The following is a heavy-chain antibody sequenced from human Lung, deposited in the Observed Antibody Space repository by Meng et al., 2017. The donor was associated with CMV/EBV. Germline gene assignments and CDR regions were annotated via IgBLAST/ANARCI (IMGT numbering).Heavy chain of an antibody. CDR1: GFSLSNARMG. CDR3: ARIGWYDFWSGYYSFVDY. Sequence: SGPXLVKPTETLTLTCTVSGFSLSNARMGVSWIRQPPGKALEWLAHIFSNDEKSYSTSLKSRLTISKDTSKSQVVLTMTNMDPVDTATYYCARIGWYDFWSGYYSFVDYWXQGTLVTVSS. V-gene: IGHV2-26*01. D-gene: IGHD3-3*01. CDR2: IFSNDEK. J-gene: IGHJ4*02.